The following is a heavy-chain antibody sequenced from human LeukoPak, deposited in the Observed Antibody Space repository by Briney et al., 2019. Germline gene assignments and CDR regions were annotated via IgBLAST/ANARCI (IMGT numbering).Heavy chain of an antibody. CDR2: IYHSGST. D-gene: IGHD3-10*01. V-gene: IGHV4-4*02. CDR3: ARGKYYYGSGSYSFDY. CDR1: AGSISSSNG. Sequence: PSGTLSLTCAVAAGSISSSNGWSWVRQSPGKGLEWIGAIYHSGSTNYNPSLKSRVTISVDTSKNQFSLKLSSVTAADTAVYYCARGKYYYGSGSYSFDYWGQGTLVTVSS. J-gene: IGHJ4*02.